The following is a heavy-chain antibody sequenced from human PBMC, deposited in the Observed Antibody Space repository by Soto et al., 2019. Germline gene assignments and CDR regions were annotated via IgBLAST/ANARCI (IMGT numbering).Heavy chain of an antibody. D-gene: IGHD6-6*01. J-gene: IGHJ6*02. CDR3: ARTIAALAPERYHYYYGMDV. CDR2: IYHSGST. Sequence: SETLSLTCAVSGGSISSSNWWSWVRQPPGKGLEWIGEIYHSGSTNYNPSLKSRVTISVDKSKNQFSLKLSSVTAADTAVYYCARTIAALAPERYHYYYGMDVWGQGTTVTVSS. CDR1: GGSISSSNW. V-gene: IGHV4-4*02.